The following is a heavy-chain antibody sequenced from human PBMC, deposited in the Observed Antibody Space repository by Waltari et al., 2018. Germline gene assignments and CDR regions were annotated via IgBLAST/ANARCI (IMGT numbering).Heavy chain of an antibody. D-gene: IGHD6-19*01. Sequence: EVQLVESGGGLVKPGGSLRLSCAASGFTFSSYSMTWVRQAPGKGLELVESISSSSSYIYYADSVKGRFTISRDNAKNSLYLQVNSLRAEDTAVYYCAREVADYCFGYWGQGTLVTVSS. CDR3: AREVADYCFGY. CDR1: GFTFSSYS. J-gene: IGHJ4*02. V-gene: IGHV3-21*01. CDR2: ISSSSSYI.